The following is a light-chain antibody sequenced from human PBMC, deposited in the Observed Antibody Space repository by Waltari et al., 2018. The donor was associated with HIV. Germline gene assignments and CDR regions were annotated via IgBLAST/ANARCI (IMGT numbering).Light chain of an antibody. CDR1: QPIYTW. J-gene: IGKJ1*01. V-gene: IGKV1-5*03. Sequence: DIQMTQSPSILSASVGDRVTITCRASQPIYTWLAWYQQKPGKAPELLIYRASALQSGVPSRFSGSGSGTEFTLTISSLQPDDFATYYCQQYNSYRTFGQGTKVEIK. CDR2: RAS. CDR3: QQYNSYRT.